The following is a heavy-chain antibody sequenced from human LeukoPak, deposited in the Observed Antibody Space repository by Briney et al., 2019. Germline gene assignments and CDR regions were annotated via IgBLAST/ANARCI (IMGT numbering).Heavy chain of an antibody. J-gene: IGHJ4*02. Sequence: GGSLRLSCAASGFTFSNHGMNWVRQAPGKGLEWVSGISPSADIKYYADSVKGRFTISRDNSKNMLYLEVISLTADDTAVYYCAKDRFGCSSTSCYSLDYWGRGTLVTVSS. D-gene: IGHD2-2*01. CDR2: ISPSADIK. V-gene: IGHV3-23*01. CDR1: GFTFSNHG. CDR3: AKDRFGCSSTSCYSLDY.